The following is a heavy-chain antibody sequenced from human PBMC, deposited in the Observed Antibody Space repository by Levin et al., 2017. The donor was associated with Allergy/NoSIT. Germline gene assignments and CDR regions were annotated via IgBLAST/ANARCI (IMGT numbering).Heavy chain of an antibody. Sequence: SQTLSLTCTVSGGSISSYYWSWIRQPPGKGLEWIGYIYYSGSTNYNPSLKSRVTISVDTSKNQFSLKLSSVTAADTAVYYCARARVPYVADYWGQGTLVTVSS. CDR1: GGSISSYY. J-gene: IGHJ4*02. CDR3: ARARVPYVADY. D-gene: IGHD3-16*01. CDR2: IYYSGST. V-gene: IGHV4-59*01.